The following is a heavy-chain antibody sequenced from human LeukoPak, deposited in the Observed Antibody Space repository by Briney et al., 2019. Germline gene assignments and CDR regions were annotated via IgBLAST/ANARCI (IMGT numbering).Heavy chain of an antibody. V-gene: IGHV3-7*03. D-gene: IGHD3-10*01. CDR1: GFTFSSYW. CDR3: ARARLVGPGSYWAFDY. CDR2: IKQDGSEK. J-gene: IGHJ4*02. Sequence: GGSLRLSCAASGFTFSSYWMSWVRQAPGKGLEWVANIKQDGSEKYYVDSVKGRFTISRDNAKNSLYLQMNSLRAEDTAVYYCARARLVGPGSYWAFDYWGQGTLVTVSS.